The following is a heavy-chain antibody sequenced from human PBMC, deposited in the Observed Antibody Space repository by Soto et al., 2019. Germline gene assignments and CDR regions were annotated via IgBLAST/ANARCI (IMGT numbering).Heavy chain of an antibody. V-gene: IGHV3-23*01. CDR1: GFTFTSCA. J-gene: IGHJ5*02. Sequence: GGSLRLSCAASGFTFTSCAMRWVRQAPGKGLEWVSTISGSGGSTYYTDSVKGRFTISRDDAKTTLYLQLKSLRAEDTAVYYCAKGSTIIVSSGINWFDPWGQGTLVTVSS. D-gene: IGHD3-22*01. CDR3: AKGSTIIVSSGINWFDP. CDR2: ISGSGGST.